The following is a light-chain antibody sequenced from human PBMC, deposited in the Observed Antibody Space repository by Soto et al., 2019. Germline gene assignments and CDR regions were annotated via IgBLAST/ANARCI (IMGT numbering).Light chain of an antibody. CDR3: QQYNYWPRT. CDR2: GAT. Sequence: EIVMTQSPGTLSVSPWERATLSCRASQSVSSNLAWYQQKPGQAPRVLIYGATTRDTGIPARFSGSGSGTEFTLTISSLQSEDFAVYFCQQYNYWPRTFGQGTKVDIK. J-gene: IGKJ1*01. V-gene: IGKV3-15*01. CDR1: QSVSSN.